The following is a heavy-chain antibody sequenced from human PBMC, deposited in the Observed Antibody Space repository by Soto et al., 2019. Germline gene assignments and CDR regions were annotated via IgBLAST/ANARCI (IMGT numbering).Heavy chain of an antibody. V-gene: IGHV3-7*03. D-gene: IGHD1-26*01. Sequence: GGSLRLSCAASGFTFSSYWMSWVRQAPGKGLEWVANIKQDGSEKYYVDSVKGRFTISRDNAKNSLYLQMNSLRAEDTAVYYSPRVTEGGSPTGYYYYSGMDVCGQGTKVTV. CDR1: GFTFSSYW. CDR3: PRVTEGGSPTGYYYYSGMDV. CDR2: IKQDGSEK. J-gene: IGHJ6*02.